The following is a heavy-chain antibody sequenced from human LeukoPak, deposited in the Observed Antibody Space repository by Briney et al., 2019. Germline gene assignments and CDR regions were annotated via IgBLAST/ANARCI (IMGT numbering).Heavy chain of an antibody. J-gene: IGHJ4*02. D-gene: IGHD3-10*01. V-gene: IGHV4-31*03. Sequence: SETLSLTCTVSGGSISSGGYYWSWIRQHPGKGLEWIGYIHYSGSTYYNPSLKSRVTISVDTSKNQFSLKLSSVTAADTAVYYCARTYYYGSGSYLGHWGQGTLVTVSS. CDR3: ARTYYYGSGSYLGH. CDR2: IHYSGST. CDR1: GGSISSGGYY.